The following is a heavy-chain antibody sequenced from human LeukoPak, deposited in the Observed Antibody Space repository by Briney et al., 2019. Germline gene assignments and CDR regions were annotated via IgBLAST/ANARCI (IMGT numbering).Heavy chain of an antibody. CDR3: ARVRGADYVWGSYRGAYYYYYYMDV. J-gene: IGHJ6*03. CDR2: INTNTGNP. D-gene: IGHD3-16*02. V-gene: IGHV7-4-1*02. CDR1: GYTFTSYA. Sequence: GASVKVSCKASGYTFTSYAMNWVRQAPGQGLEWMGWINTNTGNPTYAQGFTGRFVFSLDTSVSTAYLQISSLKAEDTAVYYCARVRGADYVWGSYRGAYYYYYYMDVWGKGTTVTVSS.